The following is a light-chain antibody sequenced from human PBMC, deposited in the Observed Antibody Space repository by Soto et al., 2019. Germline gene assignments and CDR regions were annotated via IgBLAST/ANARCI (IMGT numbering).Light chain of an antibody. J-gene: IGKJ2*01. CDR1: QIISSY. CDR3: QQSYRTPYT. Sequence: DIQMTQSASSLSASVGDRVTITCRASQIISSYLNWYHQKPGSALKLLIYAASSLQSGVPSRFSGSGSGTDFTLTISSLQPEDFATYYCQQSYRTPYTFGQGNKLEI. CDR2: AAS. V-gene: IGKV1-39*01.